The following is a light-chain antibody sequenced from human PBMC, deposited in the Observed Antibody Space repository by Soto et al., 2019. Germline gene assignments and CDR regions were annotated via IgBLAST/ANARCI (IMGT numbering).Light chain of an antibody. CDR1: ENVRTF. CDR2: GAS. CDR3: QQRRNWPLT. J-gene: IGKJ4*01. V-gene: IGKV3-11*01. Sequence: VLTQSPATLSLSPGERATLSCRASENVRTFVDWYQQKPGQAPRLLIYGASNRATDIPARFSGSGSGTDFTLTISNLEPEDFAVYYCQQRRNWPLTFGGGTKVEIK.